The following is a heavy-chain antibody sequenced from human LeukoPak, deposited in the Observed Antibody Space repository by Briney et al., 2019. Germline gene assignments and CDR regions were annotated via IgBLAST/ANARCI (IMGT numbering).Heavy chain of an antibody. CDR1: GFTFSSYA. Sequence: GGSLRLSCAVSGFTFSSYAMSWVRQAPGKGLEWVSAISGSGGSTYYADSVKGRFTISRDNSKNTLYLQMNSLRAEDTAVYYCAKDPGIAVAGTGKYFQHWGQGTLVTVSS. D-gene: IGHD6-19*01. CDR3: AKDPGIAVAGTGKYFQH. J-gene: IGHJ1*01. V-gene: IGHV3-23*01. CDR2: ISGSGGST.